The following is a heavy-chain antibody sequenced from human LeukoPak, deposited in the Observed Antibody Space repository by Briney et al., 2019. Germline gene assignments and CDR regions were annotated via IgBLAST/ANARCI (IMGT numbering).Heavy chain of an antibody. D-gene: IGHD7-27*01. J-gene: IGHJ4*02. Sequence: ASVKVSCKASGYTFTGYYIHWVRQAPGQGLEWMGWINPNSGGTNYAQKFQGRVTMTRDTSISTAYMELSRLTSDDTAVYYCARGRRGDRRDIDYWGQGALVTVSS. CDR1: GYTFTGYY. CDR3: ARGRRGDRRDIDY. V-gene: IGHV1-2*02. CDR2: INPNSGGT.